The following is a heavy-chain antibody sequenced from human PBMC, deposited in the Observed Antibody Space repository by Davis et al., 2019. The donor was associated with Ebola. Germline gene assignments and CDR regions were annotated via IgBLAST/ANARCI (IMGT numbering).Heavy chain of an antibody. V-gene: IGHV3-21*01. D-gene: IGHD5-18*01. CDR1: GFIFSSYS. J-gene: IGHJ4*02. Sequence: GGSLRLSCAASGFIFSSYSMNWVRQAPGKGLEWVSSISSSNYYIYYADSLKGRFTISRDNAKNSLYLQMNSLRAEDTAVYYCARGLQLWYSFDYWGQGTLVTVSS. CDR3: ARGLQLWYSFDY. CDR2: ISSSNYYI.